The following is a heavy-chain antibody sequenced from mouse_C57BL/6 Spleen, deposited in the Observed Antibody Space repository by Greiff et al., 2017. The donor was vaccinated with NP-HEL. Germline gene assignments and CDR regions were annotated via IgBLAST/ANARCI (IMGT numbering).Heavy chain of an antibody. CDR1: GYTFTDYY. Sequence: VQLQQSGPELVKPGASVKISCKASGYTFTDYYMNWVKQSHGKSLEWIGDINPNNGGTSYNQKFKGKATLTVDKSSSTAYMELRSLTSEDSAVYDCARNGDYEGYYAMDYWGQGTSVTVSS. D-gene: IGHD4-1*01. V-gene: IGHV1-26*01. CDR3: ARNGDYEGYYAMDY. CDR2: INPNNGGT. J-gene: IGHJ4*01.